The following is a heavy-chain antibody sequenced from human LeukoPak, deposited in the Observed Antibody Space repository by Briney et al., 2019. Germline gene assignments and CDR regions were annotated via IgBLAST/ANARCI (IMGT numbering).Heavy chain of an antibody. CDR3: AKAVGSSGYFSRDAFDI. V-gene: IGHV3-23*01. J-gene: IGHJ3*02. CDR1: GFTFSSYA. CDR2: ISGGGSGT. D-gene: IGHD3-22*01. Sequence: GGSLRLSYAPSGFTFSSYAMSWVRQAPGKGLEWVAAISGGGSGTYYADSVRGRFTISRDNSKNTVYLQMNSLRAEDTAIYYCAKAVGSSGYFSRDAFDIWGQGTMVTVPS.